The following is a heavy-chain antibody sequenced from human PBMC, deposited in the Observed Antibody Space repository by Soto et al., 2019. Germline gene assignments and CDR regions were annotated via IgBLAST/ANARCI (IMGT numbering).Heavy chain of an antibody. V-gene: IGHV1-3*01. Sequence: ASVKVSCKASGYTFTSYAMHWVRQAPGQRLGWMGWINAGNGNTKYSQKFQGRVTITRDTSASTAYIELSSLRSEDTAVYYCARNCGGDCYYAHNYYYYGMDVWGQGTTVTVSS. J-gene: IGHJ6*02. CDR2: INAGNGNT. D-gene: IGHD2-21*02. CDR1: GYTFTSYA. CDR3: ARNCGGDCYYAHNYYYYGMDV.